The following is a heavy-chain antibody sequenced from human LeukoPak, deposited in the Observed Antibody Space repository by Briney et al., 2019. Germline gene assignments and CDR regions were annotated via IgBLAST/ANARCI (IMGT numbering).Heavy chain of an antibody. Sequence: SGTLSLTCGVSGGSITSTNWWSWVRQPPGQGLEWIGEVSLSGLTNYNPSLSSRVIMALDTSKNHLSLHLTSVTAADTAVYYCSRENGAFSPFGYWGQGYLVTVLS. V-gene: IGHV4-4*02. CDR3: SRENGAFSPFGY. CDR2: VSLSGLT. J-gene: IGHJ4*02. D-gene: IGHD2-8*01. CDR1: GGSITSTNW.